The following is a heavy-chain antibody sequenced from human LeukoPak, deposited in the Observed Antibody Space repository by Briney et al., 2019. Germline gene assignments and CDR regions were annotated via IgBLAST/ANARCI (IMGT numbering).Heavy chain of an antibody. Sequence: ASVKDSCKASGYTLPSYGISWVRQAPGQGLEWMGWICGYNGNTNYAQKLQDRVTMTTNTYTSTAYMELRSLRADDSSVYYGAMSLSSSGCSDYWGQGTLVTVSS. CDR3: AMSLSSSGCSDY. CDR1: GYTLPSYG. D-gene: IGHD6-19*01. V-gene: IGHV1-18*01. J-gene: IGHJ4*02. CDR2: ICGYNGNT.